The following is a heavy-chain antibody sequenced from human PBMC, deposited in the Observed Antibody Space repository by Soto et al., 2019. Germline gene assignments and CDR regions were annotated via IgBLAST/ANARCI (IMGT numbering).Heavy chain of an antibody. Sequence: QVQLVQSGGEVKKPGASVKVSCKASGYTFSNYGINWVRQAPGQGLEWMGWINTNSGNPNYAQKFKDRVTMTTDTSTGIAYMEMRRLTSDDTAVYYCARKKCFGDCDYSDYWGQGTLVTVSS. D-gene: IGHD2-21*02. V-gene: IGHV1-18*01. J-gene: IGHJ4*02. CDR3: ARKKCFGDCDYSDY. CDR1: GYTFSNYG. CDR2: INTNSGNP.